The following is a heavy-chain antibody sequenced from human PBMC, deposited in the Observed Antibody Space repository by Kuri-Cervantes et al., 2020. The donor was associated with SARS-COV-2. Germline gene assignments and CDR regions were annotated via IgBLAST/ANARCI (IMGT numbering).Heavy chain of an antibody. V-gene: IGHV4-39*01. J-gene: IGHJ4*02. CDR2: VSYSGSA. CDR1: GGSISSSSYY. D-gene: IGHD3-3*01. Sequence: SETLSLTCTVSGGSISSSSYYWGWIRQPPGKRLEWIGSVSYSGSAYYNPSLKSRVTIFVDTSKNQLSLWLTSVTAADTAVYYCARYFWSGAYYFDYWGQETLVTVSS. CDR3: ARYFWSGAYYFDY.